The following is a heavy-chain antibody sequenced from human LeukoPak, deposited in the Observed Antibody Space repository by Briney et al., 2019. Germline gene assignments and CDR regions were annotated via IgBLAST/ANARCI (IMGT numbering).Heavy chain of an antibody. CDR1: GYTFTGYY. D-gene: IGHD1-26*01. V-gene: IGHV1-2*02. Sequence: ASVKVSCKASGYTFTGYYMHWVRQAPGQGLEWMGWINPNSGGTNYAQKFQGRVTMTRDTSISTAYMELSRLRSDDTAVYHCARDDGGSYLVDYWGQGTLVTVSS. CDR3: ARDDGGSYLVDY. J-gene: IGHJ4*02. CDR2: INPNSGGT.